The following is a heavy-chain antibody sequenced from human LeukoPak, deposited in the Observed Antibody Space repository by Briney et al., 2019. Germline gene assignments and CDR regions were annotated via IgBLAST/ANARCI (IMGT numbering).Heavy chain of an antibody. V-gene: IGHV1-2*02. D-gene: IGHD2-2*01. Sequence: GASVKVSCKASGYTFTGYYMHWVRQAPGQGLEWMGWINPNSGGTNYAQKFQGRVTMTRNTSINTAYMELSRLRSDDTAVYYCARGWDCSSTSCFPFDYWGQGTLVTVSS. CDR3: ARGWDCSSTSCFPFDY. J-gene: IGHJ4*02. CDR2: INPNSGGT. CDR1: GYTFTGYY.